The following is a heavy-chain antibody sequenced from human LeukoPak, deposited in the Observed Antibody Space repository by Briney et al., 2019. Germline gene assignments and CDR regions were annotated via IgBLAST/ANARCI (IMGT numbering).Heavy chain of an antibody. J-gene: IGHJ4*02. CDR1: GYSFTSYW. CDR3: ARSPSGIAAAGFPFDY. Sequence: GESLKISCKGSGYSFTSYWIGWVRPMPGKGLEWMGIIYPGDSDTRYSPSFQGQVTISADKSISTAYLQWSSLKASDTAMYYCARSPSGIAAAGFPFDYWGQGTLVTVSS. CDR2: IYPGDSDT. V-gene: IGHV5-51*01. D-gene: IGHD6-13*01.